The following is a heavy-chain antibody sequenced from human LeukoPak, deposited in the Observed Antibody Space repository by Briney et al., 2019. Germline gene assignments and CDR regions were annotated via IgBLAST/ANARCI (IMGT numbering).Heavy chain of an antibody. J-gene: IGHJ4*02. Sequence: GGSLRLSCAASGFTVSSNYMSWVRQAPGKGLEWVSVIYSGGSTYYADSVKGRFTISRDNSKNTLYLQMNSLRAEDTAVYYCARDAGYSGYDRFDYWGQGTLVTVSS. CDR2: IYSGGST. CDR3: ARDAGYSGYDRFDY. CDR1: GFTVSSNY. D-gene: IGHD5-12*01. V-gene: IGHV3-53*01.